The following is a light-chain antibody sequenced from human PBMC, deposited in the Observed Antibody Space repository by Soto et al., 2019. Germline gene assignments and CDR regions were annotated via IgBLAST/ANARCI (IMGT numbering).Light chain of an antibody. CDR3: QTWGTGMGV. CDR1: SGHSRYA. CDR2: LNSDGSH. V-gene: IGLV4-69*01. Sequence: QLVLTQSPSASASLGASVKLTCTLSSGHSRYAIAWHQQQPEKGPRYLMKLNSDGSHSKGDGIPDRFSGSSSGAERYLTISSLQSEDEADYYCQTWGTGMGVFGGGTQLTVL. J-gene: IGLJ3*02.